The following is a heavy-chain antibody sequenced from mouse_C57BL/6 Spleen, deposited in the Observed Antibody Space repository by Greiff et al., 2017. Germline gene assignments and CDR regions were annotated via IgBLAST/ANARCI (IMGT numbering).Heavy chain of an antibody. J-gene: IGHJ4*01. CDR1: GYTFTSYW. CDR3: ARITTVGAVYYDAMDY. D-gene: IGHD1-1*01. CDR2: IYPGSGST. V-gene: IGHV1-55*01. Sequence: QVQLQQPGAELVKPGASVKLSCKASGYTFTSYWITWVKQRPGQGLEWIGDIYPGSGSTNYNEKFKSKATLTVDTSSSTSYMQLSSLTSEYSAVYYCARITTVGAVYYDAMDYWGQGTLVTVSS.